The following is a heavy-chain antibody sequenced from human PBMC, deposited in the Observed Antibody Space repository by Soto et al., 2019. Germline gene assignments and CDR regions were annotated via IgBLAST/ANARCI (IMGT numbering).Heavy chain of an antibody. D-gene: IGHD3-10*01. CDR2: SKGDASTI. CDR1: GFTCSSFA. V-gene: IGHV3-74*01. Sequence: PGRSMRLAWAVSGFTCSSFAISWVRQAPWKALWGVSHSKGDASTILYADSVKGRFTISRDNAKNTLYLQMNSLSVDDTAVYYCVRDRGYPDSFDIWGPGTTVTVSS. CDR3: VRDRGYPDSFDI. J-gene: IGHJ3*02.